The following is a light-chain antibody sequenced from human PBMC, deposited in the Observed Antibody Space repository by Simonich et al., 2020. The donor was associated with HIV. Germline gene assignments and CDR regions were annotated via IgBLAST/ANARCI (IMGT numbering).Light chain of an antibody. CDR2: GAS. CDR3: QQYDNLPWT. J-gene: IGKJ1*01. Sequence: DIQMTQSPSSLPASVGDRVTITCQASQDITNYLNWYQQKPGKAPKLLIYGASNLETGVPSMFNGTGCGTDFTFTINSLQPEDIATYYCQQYDNLPWTFGRGTKVEIK. V-gene: IGKV1-33*01. CDR1: QDITNY.